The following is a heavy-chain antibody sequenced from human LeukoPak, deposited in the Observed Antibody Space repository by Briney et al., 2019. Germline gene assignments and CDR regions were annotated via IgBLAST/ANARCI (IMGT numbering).Heavy chain of an antibody. J-gene: IGHJ4*02. V-gene: IGHV4-4*09. Sequence: SETLSLTCTVSNGSISNYHWSWVRQPPGKGLEWIGYILTSGTTNYNPSLKSRPTISIDTSKNQFTLKLSSVTAADTAVYYCARLRVSGSYLYYFDYWGQGTLVSVSS. CDR3: ARLRVSGSYLYYFDY. D-gene: IGHD1-26*01. CDR1: NGSISNYH. CDR2: ILTSGTT.